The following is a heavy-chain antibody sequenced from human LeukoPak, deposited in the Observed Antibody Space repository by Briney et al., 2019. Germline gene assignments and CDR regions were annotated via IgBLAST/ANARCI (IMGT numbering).Heavy chain of an antibody. J-gene: IGHJ6*02. V-gene: IGHV3-53*01. CDR1: GFTVSSNY. CDR2: IYSGGST. CDR3: ARSKADYYYYGMDV. Sequence: GGSLRLSCAASGFTVSSNYMSWVRQAPGKGLEWVSVIYSGGSTYYADSVKGRFTLSRDNSKNTLYLQMNSLRAEDTAVYYCARSKADYYYYGMDVWGQGTTVTVSS.